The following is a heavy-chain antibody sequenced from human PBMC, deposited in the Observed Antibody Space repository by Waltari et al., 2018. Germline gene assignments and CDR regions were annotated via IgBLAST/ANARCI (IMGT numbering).Heavy chain of an antibody. J-gene: IGHJ4*02. Sequence: QLQLKESGPRLVKSSETLSLTCTISSGSISTSTHYWAWIRQTPGKGPEWIGSVSYNGNAYYNPSLESRVTMSVDRSKNHFSLDLESVTTPDTSIYFCARSFGGSGSYKFDYWGQGILVTVSS. V-gene: IGHV4-39*02. D-gene: IGHD3-10*01. CDR1: SGSISTSTHY. CDR2: VSYNGNA. CDR3: ARSFGGSGSYKFDY.